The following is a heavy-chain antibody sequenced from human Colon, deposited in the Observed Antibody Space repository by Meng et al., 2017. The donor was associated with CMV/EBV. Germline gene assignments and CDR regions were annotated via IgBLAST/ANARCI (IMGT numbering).Heavy chain of an antibody. V-gene: IGHV1-69*10. J-gene: IGHJ4*02. D-gene: IGHD3-16*01. Sequence: SVKVSCKASGYSFTHYGITWVRQVPGQGLEWMGDIIPIVGMPNYPQKFQGRLTITADKLTNTAYLDLRSLRSEDTATYYCARGTSPRDHYFVYWGQGTLVTVSS. CDR1: GYSFTHYG. CDR2: IIPIVGMP. CDR3: ARGTSPRDHYFVY.